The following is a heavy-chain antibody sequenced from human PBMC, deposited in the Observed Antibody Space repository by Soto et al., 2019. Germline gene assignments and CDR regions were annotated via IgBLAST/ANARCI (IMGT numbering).Heavy chain of an antibody. CDR1: GYTFTSYY. CDR2: MNPNSGNT. J-gene: IGHJ6*02. Sequence: ASVKVSCKASGYTFTSYYINWVRQATGQGLEWMGWMNPNSGNTGYAQKFQGRVTMTRNTSISTAYMELSSLRSEDTAVYYCARATDYDFWSGYYYGMDVWGQGTTVTVSS. CDR3: ARATDYDFWSGYYYGMDV. D-gene: IGHD3-3*01. V-gene: IGHV1-8*01.